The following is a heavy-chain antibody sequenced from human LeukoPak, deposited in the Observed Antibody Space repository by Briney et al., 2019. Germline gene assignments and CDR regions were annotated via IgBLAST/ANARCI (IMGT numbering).Heavy chain of an antibody. D-gene: IGHD3-10*01. V-gene: IGHV3-23*01. CDR1: GFSFNNYA. CDR2: IGGSDGST. CDR3: AKDRGDSGSGSENWFDP. J-gene: IGHJ5*02. Sequence: GGSLRLSCAASGFSFNNYAVSWVRQAPGKGLEWVSGIGGSDGSTYYADSVKGRFTISRDNSKNTLYLQMNSLTAEDTAVYYCAKDRGDSGSGSENWFDPWGQGTLVTVSS.